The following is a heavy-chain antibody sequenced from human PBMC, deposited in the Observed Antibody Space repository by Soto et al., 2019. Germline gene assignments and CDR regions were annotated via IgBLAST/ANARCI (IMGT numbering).Heavy chain of an antibody. CDR1: GYTFTTYG. V-gene: IGHV1-18*01. J-gene: IGHJ6*02. CDR3: AREHARRAGMGV. Sequence: QVQLLQSGAEVKKPGASVRVSCKASGYTFTTYGITWVRQAPGQGLEWMGWISAYNGNTNSAQILQGRVTMIRDTSSSTAYTELRSLRSEDTNVYNCAREHARRAGMGVWGHETTVTVSS. CDR2: ISAYNGNT.